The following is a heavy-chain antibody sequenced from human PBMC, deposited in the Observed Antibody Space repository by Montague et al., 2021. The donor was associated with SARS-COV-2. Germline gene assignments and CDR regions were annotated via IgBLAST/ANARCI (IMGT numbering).Heavy chain of an antibody. CDR1: GGSISSTSYY. D-gene: IGHD3-10*01. J-gene: IGHJ3*02. Sequence: SETLSLTCTVSGGSISSTSYYWGWIRQPPVKGLEWIGSIYYTWSTYYNPSLKSRVTISVDTSKNQFSLRLSSVTAADTAVYYCARHITGSGNAFDIWGQGTMVTVSS. CDR2: IYYTWST. CDR3: ARHITGSGNAFDI. V-gene: IGHV4-39*01.